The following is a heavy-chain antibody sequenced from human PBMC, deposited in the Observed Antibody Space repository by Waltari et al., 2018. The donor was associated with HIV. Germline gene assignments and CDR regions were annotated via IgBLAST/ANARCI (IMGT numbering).Heavy chain of an antibody. CDR1: GFTFSSNI. Sequence: EVQLVESGGGLVKPGGSLRLSCAASGFTFSSNIMHWVRQARGKVLEYISSISSGSGYIYYADSVKGRFTIARDNAKNSLYLQMNSLRAADTAVYYCARDLSAASVAGSSGYWGQGTLVTVSS. J-gene: IGHJ4*02. D-gene: IGHD6-19*01. V-gene: IGHV3-21*01. CDR3: ARDLSAASVAGSSGY. CDR2: ISSGSGYI.